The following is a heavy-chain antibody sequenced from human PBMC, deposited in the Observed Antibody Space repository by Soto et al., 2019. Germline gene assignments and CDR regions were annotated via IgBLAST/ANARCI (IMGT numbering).Heavy chain of an antibody. CDR2: INSDGSST. CDR1: GFTFSSYW. D-gene: IGHD6-13*01. V-gene: IGHV3-74*01. J-gene: IGHJ4*02. Sequence: GGSLRLSCAASGFTFSSYWMHWVRQAPGKGLVWVSRINSDGSSTSYADSVKGRFTISRDNAKNTLYLQMNSLRAEDTAVYYCARVIAAAGTIRFDYWGQGTLVTVST. CDR3: ARVIAAAGTIRFDY.